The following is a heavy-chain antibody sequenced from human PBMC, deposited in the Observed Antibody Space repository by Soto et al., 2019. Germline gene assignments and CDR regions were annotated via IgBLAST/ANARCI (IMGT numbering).Heavy chain of an antibody. D-gene: IGHD2-15*01. CDR3: ARAGYCSGGSCLPY. J-gene: IGHJ4*02. CDR1: GYRYTSDA. V-gene: IGHV1-3*01. Sequence: ASVKGAXKASGYRYTSDARHWVSQEKGQRLEWMGWINAGNGNTKYSQKFQGRVTITRDTSASTAYMELSSLRSEDTAVYYCARAGYCSGGSCLPYWGQGTLVTVSS. CDR2: INAGNGNT.